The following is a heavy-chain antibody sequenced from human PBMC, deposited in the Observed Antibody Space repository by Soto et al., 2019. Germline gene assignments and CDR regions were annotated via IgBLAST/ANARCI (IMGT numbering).Heavy chain of an antibody. V-gene: IGHV1-69*01. CDR2: IIPIFGTA. D-gene: IGHD2-15*01. CDR1: GGTFSSYA. J-gene: IGHJ4*02. CDR3: ARDRGYCSGGSCSAGY. Sequence: QVQLVQSGAEVKKPGSSVKVSCKASGGTFSSYAISWVRQAPGQGLEWMGGIIPIFGTANYAQKFQGRVMSTEDESTSTAYMELSSLRSEDTAVYYCARDRGYCSGGSCSAGYWGQGTLVTVSS.